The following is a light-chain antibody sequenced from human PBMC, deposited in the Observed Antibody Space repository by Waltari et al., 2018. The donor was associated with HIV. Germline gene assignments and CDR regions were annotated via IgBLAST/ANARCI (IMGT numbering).Light chain of an antibody. CDR3: SSYTSSDTVV. CDR2: EVS. Sequence: QSALTQPASVSGSPGPSIRLPCTGPSTDVGGFNAVPWYQQHPAKAPKLVILEVSNRPSGVSNRFSGSKSGNRASLTISGLQAEDEAYYYCSSYTSSDTVVFGGGTKVTVL. CDR1: STDVGGFNA. J-gene: IGLJ2*01. V-gene: IGLV2-14*01.